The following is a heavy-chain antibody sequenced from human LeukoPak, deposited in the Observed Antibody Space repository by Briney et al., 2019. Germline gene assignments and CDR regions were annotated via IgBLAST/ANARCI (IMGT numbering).Heavy chain of an antibody. V-gene: IGHV1-2*02. J-gene: IGHJ4*02. D-gene: IGHD2-8*02. Sequence: VSVKVSCKASGYTFTGYYMHWVRQAPGQGPEWMGWINPNTGGARYAQKFQGRVTMTRDTSISTAYMELSRLTSDDTAIYYCAEVGYCIVGVCHSYDLWGQGTLVSVSS. CDR1: GYTFTGYY. CDR3: AEVGYCIVGVCHSYDL. CDR2: INPNTGGA.